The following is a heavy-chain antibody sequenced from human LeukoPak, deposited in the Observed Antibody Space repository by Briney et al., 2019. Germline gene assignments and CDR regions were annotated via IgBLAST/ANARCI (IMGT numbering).Heavy chain of an antibody. CDR2: ISSSSSYI. V-gene: IGHV3-21*01. J-gene: IGHJ4*02. CDR3: ARDTYYDSSGYDVGYFDY. CDR1: GFTFSSYS. Sequence: PGGSLRLSCAASGFTFSSYSMNWVRQAPGKGLEWVSSISSSSSYIYYADSVKGRFTISRDNAKNSLYLQMNSLRAEDTAVYYCARDTYYDSSGYDVGYFDYWGQGTLVTVSS. D-gene: IGHD3-22*01.